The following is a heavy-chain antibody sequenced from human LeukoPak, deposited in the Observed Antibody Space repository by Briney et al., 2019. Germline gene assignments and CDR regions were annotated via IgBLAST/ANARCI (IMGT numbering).Heavy chain of an antibody. CDR2: IYSGGST. Sequence: AGGSLRLSCAASGFTVSSNYMSWVRQVPGKGLEWVSVIYSGGSTYYADSVKGRFTISRDNSKNTLYLQMNSLRAEDTAVYYCARDSGDAFDIWGQGTMVTVSS. V-gene: IGHV3-53*01. J-gene: IGHJ3*02. CDR1: GFTVSSNY. D-gene: IGHD3-10*01. CDR3: ARDSGDAFDI.